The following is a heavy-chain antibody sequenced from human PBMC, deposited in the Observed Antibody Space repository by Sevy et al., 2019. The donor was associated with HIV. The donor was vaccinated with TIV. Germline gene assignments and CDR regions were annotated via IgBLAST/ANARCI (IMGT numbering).Heavy chain of an antibody. CDR2: MKEDGSER. J-gene: IGHJ4*02. Sequence: GGSLRLSCAASGFTFSSYWMSWVRQAPGKGLEWVATMKEDGSERNYVDSVKGRFTIPRDNARNSLYLQMNSLRAEDTAVYYCVREGVGGYSYSLDCWGQGTLVTVSS. V-gene: IGHV3-7*01. CDR3: VREGVGGYSYSLDC. D-gene: IGHD5-18*01. CDR1: GFTFSSYW.